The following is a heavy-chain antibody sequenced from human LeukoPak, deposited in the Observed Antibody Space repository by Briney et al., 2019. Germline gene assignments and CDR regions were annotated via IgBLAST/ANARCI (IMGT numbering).Heavy chain of an antibody. J-gene: IGHJ4*02. CDR3: AKRGKGYSYGSFDY. CDR2: ISGSGGST. CDR1: GFTFSSYA. Sequence: GGSLRLSCAASGFTFSSYAMSWVRQAPGKGLEWVSAISGSGGSTYYADSVKGRLTISRDNSKNTLYLQMNSLRAEDTAVYYCAKRGKGYSYGSFDYWGQGTLVTVSS. D-gene: IGHD5-18*01. V-gene: IGHV3-23*01.